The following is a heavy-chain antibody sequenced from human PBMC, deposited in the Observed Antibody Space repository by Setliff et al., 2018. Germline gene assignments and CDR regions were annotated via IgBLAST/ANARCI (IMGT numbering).Heavy chain of an antibody. CDR2: IHQRGRT. CDR3: ASPGRDNLDSPFDAFDI. Sequence: PSETLSLTCGVSDVSITSGHYWGWIRQSPGKGLEWLATIHQRGRTYYNPSLNSRVTISLDTSKNHFSLKLRSVTAEDSAVYYCASPGRDNLDSPFDAFDIWCQGTKVTVSS. J-gene: IGHJ3*02. V-gene: IGHV4-38-2*01. D-gene: IGHD3-3*01. CDR1: DVSITSGHY.